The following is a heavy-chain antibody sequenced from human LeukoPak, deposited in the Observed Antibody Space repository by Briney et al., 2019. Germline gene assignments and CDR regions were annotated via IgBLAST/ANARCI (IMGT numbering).Heavy chain of an antibody. CDR1: GYTLTELS. CDR2: FDPEDGET. CDR3: ATPNPLTFWSGSDAFDI. D-gene: IGHD3-3*01. V-gene: IGHV1-24*01. J-gene: IGHJ3*02. Sequence: ASVKVSCKVSGYTLTELSMHWVRQAPGKGLEWMGGFDPEDGETIYAQKFQGRVTMTEDTSTDTAYMELSSLRSEDTAVYYCATPNPLTFWSGSDAFDIWGQGTMVTVPS.